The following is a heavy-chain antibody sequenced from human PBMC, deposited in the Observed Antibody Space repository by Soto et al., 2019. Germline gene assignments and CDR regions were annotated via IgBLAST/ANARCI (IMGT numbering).Heavy chain of an antibody. D-gene: IGHD3-9*01. CDR1: GYSFTNDW. CDR2: IYPSDSDT. CDR3: ARHAIDSNYDILTGFQPLDD. V-gene: IGHV5-51*01. Sequence: ESLKISCKGSGYSFTNDWIAWVRQMPVKGLEWMGMIYPSDSDTRYSPSFQGQVTISADKSISTAYLQWSSLKASDTAMYYCARHAIDSNYDILTGFQPLDDWGQGTLVTVS. J-gene: IGHJ4*02.